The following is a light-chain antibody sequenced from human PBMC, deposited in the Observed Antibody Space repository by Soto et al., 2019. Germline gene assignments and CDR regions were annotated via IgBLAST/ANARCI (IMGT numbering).Light chain of an antibody. CDR1: QSVSSNY. CDR3: QHYNNWPPWT. V-gene: IGKV3-20*01. CDR2: GAS. Sequence: EIVLTQSPGPLSLSPGERATLSCRASQSVSSNYLAWYQQKPGQSPRLLINGASTRLPGTPERFSGSGSGTDFTLIIDILEPEDFAVYYCQHYNNWPPWTFGQGTKVDIK. J-gene: IGKJ1*01.